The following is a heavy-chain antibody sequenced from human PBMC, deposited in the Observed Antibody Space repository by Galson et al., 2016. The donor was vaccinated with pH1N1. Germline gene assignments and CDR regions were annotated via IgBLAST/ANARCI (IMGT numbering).Heavy chain of an antibody. Sequence: SVKVSCKASGYTLTSYDINGVRQATGQGLEGMGGMNPNKGNADYAPKVQGRVTLTRNASINTAYMELSSLTSEDTAVYYCARGPVYWYFDVWGRGTPVIVSS. V-gene: IGHV1-8*01. CDR1: GYTLTSYD. J-gene: IGHJ2*01. CDR3: ARGPVYWYFDV. CDR2: MNPNKGNA.